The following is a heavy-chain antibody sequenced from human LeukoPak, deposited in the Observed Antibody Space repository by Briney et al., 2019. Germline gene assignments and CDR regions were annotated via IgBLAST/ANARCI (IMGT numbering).Heavy chain of an antibody. V-gene: IGHV2-5*01. Sequence: TLSLTCTVSGGSISSYYWSWIRQPPGKALEWLALIYWNDDKRYSPSLKSRLTITKDTSKNQVVLTMTNMDPVDTATYYCAHTTYSSGWPTFDYWGQGTLVTVSS. CDR1: GGSISSYYW. CDR2: IYWNDDK. J-gene: IGHJ4*02. D-gene: IGHD6-19*01. CDR3: AHTTYSSGWPTFDY.